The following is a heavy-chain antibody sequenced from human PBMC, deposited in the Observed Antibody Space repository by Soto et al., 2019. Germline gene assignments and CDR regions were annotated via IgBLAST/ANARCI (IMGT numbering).Heavy chain of an antibody. CDR2: IIPIFGTA. CDR1: GGTFSSYA. Sequence: SVKVSCKASGGTFSSYAISWVRQAPGQGLEWMGGIIPIFGTANYAQKFQGRVTITADESTSTAYMELSSLRAEDTAVYYCAKDLSDCTDGVCYTVHFYYGMDVWGQGTTVTVSS. D-gene: IGHD2-8*01. J-gene: IGHJ6*02. CDR3: AKDLSDCTDGVCYTVHFYYGMDV. V-gene: IGHV1-69*13.